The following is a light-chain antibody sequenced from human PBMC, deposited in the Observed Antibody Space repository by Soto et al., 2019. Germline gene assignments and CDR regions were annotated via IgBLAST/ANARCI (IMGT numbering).Light chain of an antibody. J-gene: IGLJ1*01. CDR3: QSYDSSLSGYV. CDR2: ENN. V-gene: IGLV1-40*01. CDR1: SSNIGAGYE. Sequence: QAVVTQPPSVSEAPGQRVTISCTGSSSNIGAGYEAHWYQQVPGTAPKLLIYENNYRPSGVPDRFSGSKSGTSASLAITGLQAEDEAEYYCQSYDSSLSGYVFETGTKVTVL.